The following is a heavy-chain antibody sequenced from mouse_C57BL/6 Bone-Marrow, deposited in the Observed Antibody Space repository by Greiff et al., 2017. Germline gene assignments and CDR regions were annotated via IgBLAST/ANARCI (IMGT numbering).Heavy chain of an antibody. CDR3: ARSPSDGYAYFDY. V-gene: IGHV1-64*01. D-gene: IGHD2-3*01. CDR1: GYTFTSYW. Sequence: QVQLQQPGAELVKPGASVKLSCKASGYTFTSYWMHWVKQRPGQGLEWIGMIHPNSGSTNYNEKFKSKATLTVDKSSSTAYMQLSSLTSEDSAVYYCARSPSDGYAYFDYWGQGTTLTVSS. CDR2: IHPNSGST. J-gene: IGHJ2*01.